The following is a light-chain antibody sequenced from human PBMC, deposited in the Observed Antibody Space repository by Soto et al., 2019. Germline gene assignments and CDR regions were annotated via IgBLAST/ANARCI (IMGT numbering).Light chain of an antibody. J-gene: IGKJ5*01. CDR1: QSVGRN. CDR3: QQRSNWPRT. CDR2: DAS. Sequence: EVVMTHSAVTLSVSPGDNATHSCRSSQSVGRNLAWYQQKPGQAPRLLIYDASNRATGIPARFSGSGSGTDFTLTISSLEPEDFAVYYCQQRSNWPRTFGQGRRLEIK. V-gene: IGKV3-11*01.